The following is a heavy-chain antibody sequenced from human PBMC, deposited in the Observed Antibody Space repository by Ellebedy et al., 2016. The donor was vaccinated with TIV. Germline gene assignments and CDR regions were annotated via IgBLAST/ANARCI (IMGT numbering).Heavy chain of an antibody. CDR1: GFTFINAW. CDR2: ISTDGGNK. CDR3: ARNPGYGMDV. J-gene: IGHJ6*02. V-gene: IGHV3-30*03. Sequence: GGSLRLSCAASGFTFINAWMNWVRQAPGKGLEWVAVISTDGGNKYYADSVKGRFTISRDNFQNTLYLQMNRVRDEDTAVYYCARNPGYGMDVWGQGTTVSVSS.